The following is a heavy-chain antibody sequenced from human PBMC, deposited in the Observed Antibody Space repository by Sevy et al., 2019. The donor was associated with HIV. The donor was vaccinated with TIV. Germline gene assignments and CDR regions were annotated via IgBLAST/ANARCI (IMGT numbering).Heavy chain of an antibody. CDR3: ARVAFRELLPNGLDS. D-gene: IGHD1-7*01. CDR2: ISPNGGRT. V-gene: IGHV3-64*01. Sequence: GGSLRLSCAASGFTFSSHTMLWVRQAPGKGLECVSAISPNGGRTYSANSVKGRFTISRDNSNDMLYLKMDSLRTEDMAVYYCARVAFRELLPNGLDSWGQGTLVTVSS. CDR1: GFTFSSHT. J-gene: IGHJ4*02.